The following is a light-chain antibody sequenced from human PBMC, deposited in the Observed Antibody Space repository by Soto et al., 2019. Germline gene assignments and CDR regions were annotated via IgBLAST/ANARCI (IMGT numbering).Light chain of an antibody. J-gene: IGKJ4*01. CDR1: QSVSNF. CDR3: LQRPKSPLT. V-gene: IGKV3-11*01. CDR2: DAS. Sequence: DIVLTQSPATLSLSPGERATLSCTASQSVSNFLAWYQQKPGQAPRLLIYDASDRATGIPARFSCSGSGTLFSITFFSPYPEDISVYYRLQRPKSPLTFGGGTKVEIQ.